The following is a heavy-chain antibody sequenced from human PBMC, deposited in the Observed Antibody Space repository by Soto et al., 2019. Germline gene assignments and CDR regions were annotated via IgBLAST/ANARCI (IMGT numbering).Heavy chain of an antibody. CDR2: ISGFNGKT. D-gene: IGHD6-13*01. V-gene: IGHV1-18*01. J-gene: IGHJ4*02. CDR3: ATSAAGPNSPDY. CDR1: GCSFARYG. Sequence: ASVKVSCKTSGCSFARYGVSWVRQAPGQGLEWLGWISGFNGKTEYSQTLRDRVTITADESTSTAYMELSSLRSEDTAVYYCATSAAGPNSPDYWGQGTLVTVSS.